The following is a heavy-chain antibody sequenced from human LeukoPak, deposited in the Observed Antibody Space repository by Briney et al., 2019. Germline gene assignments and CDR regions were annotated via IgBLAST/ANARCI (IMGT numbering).Heavy chain of an antibody. Sequence: SETLSLTCTVSGGSISSYYWSWIRQPPGKGLEWIGEINHSGSTNYNPSLKSRVTISVDTSKNQFSLKLSSVTAADTAVYYCARGKRWLQSGPQAFDYWGQGTLVTVSS. D-gene: IGHD5-24*01. CDR1: GGSISSYY. CDR2: INHSGST. CDR3: ARGKRWLQSGPQAFDY. V-gene: IGHV4-34*01. J-gene: IGHJ4*02.